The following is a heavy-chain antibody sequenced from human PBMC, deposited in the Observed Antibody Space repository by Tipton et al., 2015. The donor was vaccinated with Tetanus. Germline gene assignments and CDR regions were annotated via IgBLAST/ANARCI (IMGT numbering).Heavy chain of an antibody. J-gene: IGHJ6*03. CDR2: ISGSRLTP. Sequence: SLRLSCAASGFTFKSYTMNWVRQAPGNGLEWVAAISGSRLTPYYADSVKGRFTISRDNSKNTVSLQWNSLRADDTAIYYCAKEALGVLNLWGKGTTVIVSS. CDR3: AKEALGVLNL. D-gene: IGHD1-14*01. V-gene: IGHV3-23*01. CDR1: GFTFKSYT.